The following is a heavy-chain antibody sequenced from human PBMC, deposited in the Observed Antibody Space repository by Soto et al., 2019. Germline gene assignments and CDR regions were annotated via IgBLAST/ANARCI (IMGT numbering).Heavy chain of an antibody. CDR3: AKDAVSGDGVWLLDS. V-gene: IGHV3-74*03. CDR1: GFTFSSYW. J-gene: IGHJ6*02. CDR2: LVRNGRTP. Sequence: EVQLVESGGGLVQPGGSLRLSCAASGFTFSSYWMHWVRQAPGKGLVWVASLVRNGRTPEYANSVKGRFTMSSDLSASSLFLQMDSLRGEDTAVYYCAKDAVSGDGVWLLDSWGQGTAVTVSS. D-gene: IGHD5-12*01.